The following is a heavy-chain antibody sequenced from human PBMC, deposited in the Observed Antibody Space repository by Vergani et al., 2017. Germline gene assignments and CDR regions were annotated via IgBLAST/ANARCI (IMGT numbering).Heavy chain of an antibody. CDR2: IYYSGST. CDR1: GGSISSYY. V-gene: IGHV4-59*01. Sequence: QVQLQESGPGLVKPSETLSLTCTVSGGSISSYYWSWIRQPPGKGLEWIGYIYYSGSTNYNPSLKSRVTISVDTSKNQFSLKLSSVTAADTAVYYCARPDYYDSSGYSGVQAFDIWGQGTTVTVSS. J-gene: IGHJ3*02. CDR3: ARPDYYDSSGYSGVQAFDI. D-gene: IGHD3-22*01.